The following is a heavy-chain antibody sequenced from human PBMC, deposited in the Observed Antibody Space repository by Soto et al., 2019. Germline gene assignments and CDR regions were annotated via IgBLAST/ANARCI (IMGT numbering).Heavy chain of an antibody. V-gene: IGHV6-1*01. D-gene: IGHD2-21*01. CDR3: VREVAHRGFDP. CDR1: VDSVSSNSAA. CDR2: TYYRSKWYN. J-gene: IGHJ5*02. Sequence: SQTLSLTCAMSVDSVSSNSAAWNWIIQSPSRGLEWLGRTYYRSKWYNDYAVSVKSRITINPDTSKNQFSLQLNSVAPEDTAVYYCVREVAHRGFDPWGQGTLVTVSS.